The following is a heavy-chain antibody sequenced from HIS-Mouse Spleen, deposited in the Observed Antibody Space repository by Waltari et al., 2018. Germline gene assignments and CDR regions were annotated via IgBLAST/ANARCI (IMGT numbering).Heavy chain of an antibody. D-gene: IGHD6-13*01. CDR1: GGSISSSSYY. CDR3: AREIPYSSSWYDWYFDL. CDR2: IYYSGGT. J-gene: IGHJ2*01. Sequence: QLQLQESGPGLVKPSETLSLTCTVSGGSISSSSYYWGWIRQPPGKGLGWIGSIYYSGGTYTKPSVKSRVTISVDTSKNQFSLKLGSVTAADTAVYYCAREIPYSSSWYDWYFDLWGRGTLVTVSS. V-gene: IGHV4-39*07.